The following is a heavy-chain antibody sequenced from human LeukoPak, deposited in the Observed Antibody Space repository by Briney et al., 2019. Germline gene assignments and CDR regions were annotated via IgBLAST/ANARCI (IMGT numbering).Heavy chain of an antibody. Sequence: PGGSLRLSCAACGFTFSSYWMSWVRQAPGKGLEWVANIKQDGSEQYYVDSVKGRFTLSRDNAKNSVYLQMNRLRGEDTAVYYCAREGLDSSGYYYDYWGQGILVIVSS. J-gene: IGHJ4*02. D-gene: IGHD3-22*01. CDR2: IKQDGSEQ. CDR3: AREGLDSSGYYYDY. V-gene: IGHV3-7*01. CDR1: GFTFSSYW.